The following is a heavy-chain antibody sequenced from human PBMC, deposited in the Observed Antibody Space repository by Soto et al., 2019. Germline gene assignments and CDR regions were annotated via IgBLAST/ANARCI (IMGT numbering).Heavy chain of an antibody. CDR3: ARGKYSSSSVNWFDP. D-gene: IGHD6-6*01. CDR2: INPNSGGT. CDR1: GYTFTGYY. J-gene: IGHJ5*02. V-gene: IGHV1-2*04. Sequence: GASVKVSCKASGYTFTGYYMHWVRQAPGQGLEWVGWINPNSGGTNYAQKFRGWVTMTRDTSISTAYMELSRLRSDDTAVYYCARGKYSSSSVNWFDPWGQGTLVTVSS.